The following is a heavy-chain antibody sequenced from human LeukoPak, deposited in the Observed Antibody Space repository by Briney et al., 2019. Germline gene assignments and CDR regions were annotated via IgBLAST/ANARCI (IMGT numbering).Heavy chain of an antibody. CDR1: GFTFSSYS. V-gene: IGHV3-21*01. CDR3: ARDVDGSGSAFDI. J-gene: IGHJ3*02. D-gene: IGHD3-10*01. Sequence: GGSLRLSCAASGFTFSSYSMNWVRQAPGKGLEWVSSISSSSSYIYYADSVKGRFTISRDNAKNSLYLQMNSLRAEDTAVYYCARDVDGSGSAFDIWGQGTMVTVSS. CDR2: ISSSSSYI.